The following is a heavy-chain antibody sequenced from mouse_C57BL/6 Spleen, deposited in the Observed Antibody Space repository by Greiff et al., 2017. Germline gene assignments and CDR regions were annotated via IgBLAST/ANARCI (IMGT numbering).Heavy chain of an antibody. Sequence: QVQLKQSGAELVRPGPSVKVSCKASGYAFTNYLIEWVKQRPGQGLEWIGVINPGSGGTTYNEKFKGKETLTADKSSSTAYMQLSSLTSEDSAVYFCARGPDWDEYAMDYWGQGTSVTVAS. J-gene: IGHJ4*01. D-gene: IGHD4-1*01. CDR1: GYAFTNYL. CDR2: INPGSGGT. CDR3: ARGPDWDEYAMDY. V-gene: IGHV1-54*01.